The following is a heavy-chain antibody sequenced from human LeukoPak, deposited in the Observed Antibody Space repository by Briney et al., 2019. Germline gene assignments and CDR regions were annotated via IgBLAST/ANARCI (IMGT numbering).Heavy chain of an antibody. D-gene: IGHD4-17*01. CDR1: GGTFSSYA. CDR3: ARIGADYGDFDPY. Sequence: GASVKVSCKASGGTFSSYAISWVRQAPGQGLEWMGIINPSGGSTSYAQKFQGRVTMTRDTSTSTVYMELSSLRSEDTAVYYCARIGADYGDFDPYWGQGTLVTVSS. V-gene: IGHV1-46*01. J-gene: IGHJ4*02. CDR2: INPSGGST.